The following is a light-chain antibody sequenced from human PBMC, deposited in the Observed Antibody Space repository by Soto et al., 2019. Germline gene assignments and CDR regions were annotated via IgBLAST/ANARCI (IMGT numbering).Light chain of an antibody. CDR1: QSIGNNY. Sequence: DIVLTQSPGTLSLSPGERATLSCRASQSIGNNYLAWYQQKPGQAPRLLIYGASIRAIDIPDRFSGSGSGTDFTITISGLEPEDFAVYYCQHYGSSYTFGQGTKVEIK. J-gene: IGKJ2*01. CDR3: QHYGSSYT. V-gene: IGKV3-20*01. CDR2: GAS.